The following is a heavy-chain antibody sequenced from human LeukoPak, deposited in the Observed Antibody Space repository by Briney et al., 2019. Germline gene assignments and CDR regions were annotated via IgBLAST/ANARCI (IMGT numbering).Heavy chain of an antibody. CDR2: ISYDGSNK. CDR1: GFTFSSYA. Sequence: PGGSLRLSCAASGFTFSSYAMHWVRQAPGKGLEWVAVISYDGSNKYYADSVKGRFTISRDNSKNTLYLQMNSLRAEDTAVYYCARPTGVTPPYFDYWGQGPLVPVPS. V-gene: IGHV3-30*14. J-gene: IGHJ4*02. CDR3: ARPTGVTPPYFDY. D-gene: IGHD1-14*01.